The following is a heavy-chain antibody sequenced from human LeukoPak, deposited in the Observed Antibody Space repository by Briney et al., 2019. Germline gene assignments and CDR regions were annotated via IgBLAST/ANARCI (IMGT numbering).Heavy chain of an antibody. CDR3: AREKRVAGSRGGFDP. D-gene: IGHD6-19*01. CDR2: INPNSGGT. CDR1: GYTFTGYY. V-gene: IGHV1-2*02. J-gene: IGHJ5*02. Sequence: ASVKVSCKASGYTFTGYYMHWVRQAPGQGLEWMGWINPNSGGTNYAQKFQGRVTMTRDTSNSTAYMELSRLRSDDTAVYYCAREKRVAGSRGGFDPWGQGTLVTVSS.